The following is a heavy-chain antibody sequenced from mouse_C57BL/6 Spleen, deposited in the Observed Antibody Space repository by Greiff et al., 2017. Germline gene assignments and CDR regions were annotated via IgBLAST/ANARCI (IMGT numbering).Heavy chain of an antibody. CDR1: GYTFTSYW. D-gene: IGHD4-1*01. CDR3: ARGWNWDDY. Sequence: QVQLQQPGAELVRPGSSVKLSCKASGYTFTSYWMDWVKQRPGQGLEWIGNIYPSDSETHYNQKFKDKATLTVDKSSSTAYMQLSSLTSEDSAVYYCARGWNWDDYWGQGTLVTVSA. CDR2: IYPSDSET. J-gene: IGHJ3*01. V-gene: IGHV1-61*01.